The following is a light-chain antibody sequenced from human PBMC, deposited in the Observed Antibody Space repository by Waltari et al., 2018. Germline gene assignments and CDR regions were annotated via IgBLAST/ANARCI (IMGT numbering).Light chain of an antibody. CDR3: AAWDASLFGPWV. CDR2: ATN. Sequence: SVLTQPPSASGTPGQRVTISCSGISSNIGGNSVNWYQHLPGMAPKLLIYATNPRPSGVPDRFSASMSGTSASLAMSGLQSEDEADYYCAAWDASLFGPWVFGGGTRLTVL. CDR1: SSNIGGNS. J-gene: IGLJ3*02. V-gene: IGLV1-44*01.